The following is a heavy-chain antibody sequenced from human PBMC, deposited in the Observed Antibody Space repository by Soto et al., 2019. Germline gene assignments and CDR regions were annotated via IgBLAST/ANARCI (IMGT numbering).Heavy chain of an antibody. CDR2: ISGSGGST. D-gene: IGHD2-21*02. V-gene: IGHV3-23*01. CDR1: GFTFSSYA. CDR3: AKDQGTFLYCGGDCYDGNWFDP. Sequence: EVQLLESGGGLVQPGGSLRLSCAASGFTFSSYAMSWVRQAPGKGLEWVSAISGSGGSTYYADSVKGRFTISRDNSKNTLYLQMNSLRAEDTAVYYCAKDQGTFLYCGGDCYDGNWFDPWGQGTLVTVSS. J-gene: IGHJ5*02.